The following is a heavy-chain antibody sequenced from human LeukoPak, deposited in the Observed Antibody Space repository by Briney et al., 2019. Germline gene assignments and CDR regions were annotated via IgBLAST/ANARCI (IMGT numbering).Heavy chain of an antibody. CDR3: ARDLDYGEKSEDY. V-gene: IGHV1-46*01. CDR2: INPSGGST. D-gene: IGHD4/OR15-4a*01. Sequence: GASVKLSSKESGLTFINYYLHCVRQARGQALEWLGIINPSGGSTHYPQKFQDRVTMTRDTSTSTAYMELSSLRSEDTAVYYCARDLDYGEKSEDYWGQGTLVTVSS. CDR1: GLTFINYY. J-gene: IGHJ4*02.